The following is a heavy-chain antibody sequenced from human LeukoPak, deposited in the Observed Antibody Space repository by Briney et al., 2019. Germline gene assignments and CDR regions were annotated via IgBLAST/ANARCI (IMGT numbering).Heavy chain of an antibody. CDR1: GFTFIDAW. D-gene: IGHD3-16*01. CDR2: IKSNTDGGTT. V-gene: IGHV3-15*01. Sequence: GGSLRLSCAASGFTFIDAWMNRVRQAPGRGLEWVGRIKSNTDGGTTEYAAPVKGKFTISRDDSKNTLYLQMTGLRVEDTAVYYCTTLGLGGYWGQGTLVTVSS. CDR3: TTLGLGGY. J-gene: IGHJ4*02.